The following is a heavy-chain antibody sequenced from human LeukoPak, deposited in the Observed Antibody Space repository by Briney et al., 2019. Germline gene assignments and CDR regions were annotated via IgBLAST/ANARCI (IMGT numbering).Heavy chain of an antibody. D-gene: IGHD3-16*02. Sequence: PGGSLRLSCAASGFTFSAYWMHWVRQAPGKGLVWVSQIHSDGTRTNYVDSVKGRFTISRDNANNSLYLQMNSLRAEDTAVYYCARDPGSAFGGVIVKVYYYYMDVWGKGTTVTVSS. CDR2: IHSDGTRT. V-gene: IGHV3-74*01. CDR1: GFTFSAYW. CDR3: ARDPGSAFGGVIVKVYYYYMDV. J-gene: IGHJ6*03.